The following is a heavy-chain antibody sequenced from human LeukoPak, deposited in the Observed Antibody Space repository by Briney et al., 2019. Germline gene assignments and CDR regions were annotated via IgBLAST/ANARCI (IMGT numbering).Heavy chain of an antibody. D-gene: IGHD6-13*01. V-gene: IGHV4-34*01. CDR2: INHSGST. Sequence: SETLSLTCAVYGGSFSGDYWSWIRQPPGKGLEWIGEINHSGSTNYNPSLKSRVTISVDTSKNQFSLKLSSATAADTAVYYCARGQLLAAAGGFDYWGQGTLVTVSS. CDR3: ARGQLLAAAGGFDY. CDR1: GGSFSGDY. J-gene: IGHJ4*02.